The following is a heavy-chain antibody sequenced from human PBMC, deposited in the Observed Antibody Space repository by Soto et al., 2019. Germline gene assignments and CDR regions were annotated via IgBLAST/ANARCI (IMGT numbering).Heavy chain of an antibody. J-gene: IGHJ5*02. V-gene: IGHV4-39*01. CDR2: IYYSGST. CDR3: ARGSIVVVVAATQLHNWFDP. Sequence: SETLSLTCTVSGGSISSSSYYWGWIRQPPGKGLEWIGSIYYSGSTYYNPSLKSRVTISVDTSKNQFSLKLSSVTAADMAVYYCARGSIVVVVAATQLHNWFDPWGQGTLVT. D-gene: IGHD2-15*01. CDR1: GGSISSSSYY.